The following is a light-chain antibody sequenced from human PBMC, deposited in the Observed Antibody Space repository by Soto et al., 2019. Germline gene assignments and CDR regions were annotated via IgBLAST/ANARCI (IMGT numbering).Light chain of an antibody. CDR1: QSISNY. CDR2: AAS. V-gene: IGKV1-39*01. CDR3: HQSYGTPLT. Sequence: DMEMTQSPSSLSASVGDRVTITCRASQSISNYLNWYQHKPGKVPKLLIYAASSLQSGVPTRFSGSGSGTHFTLAITSLQPEDFATYYCHQSYGTPLTFGGGTKIEIK. J-gene: IGKJ4*01.